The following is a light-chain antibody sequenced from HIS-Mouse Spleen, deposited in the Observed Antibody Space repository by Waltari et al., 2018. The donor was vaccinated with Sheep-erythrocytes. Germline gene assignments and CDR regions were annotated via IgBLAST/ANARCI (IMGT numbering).Light chain of an antibody. J-gene: IGKJ5*01. CDR3: QQRSNWPIT. V-gene: IGKV3-11*01. CDR2: DAS. Sequence: EIVLTQSPATLSLSPGERATLSCRASQSVSSYLAWYQPKPGQAPRLLIYDASNRATGIPARFSGSGSGTDFALTSSSLEPEDCAVYYCQQRSNWPITFGQGTRLEIK. CDR1: QSVSSY.